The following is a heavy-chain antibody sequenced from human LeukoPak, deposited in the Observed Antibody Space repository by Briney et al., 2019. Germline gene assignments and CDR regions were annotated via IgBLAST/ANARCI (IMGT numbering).Heavy chain of an antibody. J-gene: IGHJ4*02. V-gene: IGHV3-7*01. CDR3: AKGEWWGQLKR. CDR2: INEDGSVK. CDR1: GFIFSDYW. D-gene: IGHD2-15*01. Sequence: GGSLRLSCAASGFIFSDYWMTWVRQAPGKGLEWLTNINEDGSVKHYVDSVKGRFTISRDNSKNTLYLQMNSLRAEDTAVYYCAKGEWWGQLKRWGQGTLVTVSS.